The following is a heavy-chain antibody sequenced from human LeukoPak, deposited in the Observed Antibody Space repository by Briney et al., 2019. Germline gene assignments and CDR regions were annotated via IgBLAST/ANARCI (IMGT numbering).Heavy chain of an antibody. D-gene: IGHD3-10*01. J-gene: IGHJ6*03. V-gene: IGHV3-21*01. CDR2: ISSSSSYI. CDR3: ARGITMVRGVIYYYYYMDV. Sequence: PGGSLRLSCAASGFTFSSYSMNWVRQAPGKGLEWVSSISSSSSYIYYADSVKGRFTISRDNAKNSLYLQMNSLRAEDTAVYYCARGITMVRGVIYYYYYMDVWGKGTTVTVSS. CDR1: GFTFSSYS.